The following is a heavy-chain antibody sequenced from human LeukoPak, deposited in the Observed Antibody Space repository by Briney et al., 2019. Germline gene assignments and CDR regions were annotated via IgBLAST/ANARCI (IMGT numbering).Heavy chain of an antibody. V-gene: IGHV4-39*07. D-gene: IGHD5-18*01. Sequence: PSETLSLTCTVSGGSISSSSYYWGWIRQPPGKGLEWIGSIYYSGSTYYNPSLKSRVTISVDTSKNQFSLKLSSVTAADTVVYYCARVNRGYSYGYGYYYYMDVWGKGTTVTVSS. J-gene: IGHJ6*03. CDR3: ARVNRGYSYGYGYYYYMDV. CDR1: GGSISSSSYY. CDR2: IYYSGST.